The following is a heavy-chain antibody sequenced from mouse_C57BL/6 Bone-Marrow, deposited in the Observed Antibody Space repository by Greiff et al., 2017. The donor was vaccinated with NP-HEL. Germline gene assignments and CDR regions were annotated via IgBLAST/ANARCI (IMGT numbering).Heavy chain of an antibody. D-gene: IGHD2-2*01. CDR2: ISSGGDYI. J-gene: IGHJ3*01. CDR3: TRDVYGYAWFAY. V-gene: IGHV5-9-1*02. Sequence: VKLVESGEGLVKPGGSLKLSCAASGFTFSSYAMSWVRQTPEKRLEWVAYISSGGDYIYYADTVKGRFTISRDNARNTLYLQMSSLKSEDTAMYYCTRDVYGYAWFAYWGQGTLVTVSA. CDR1: GFTFSSYA.